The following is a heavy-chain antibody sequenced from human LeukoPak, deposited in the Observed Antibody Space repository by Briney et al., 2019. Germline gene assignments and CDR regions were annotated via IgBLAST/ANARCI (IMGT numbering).Heavy chain of an antibody. D-gene: IGHD3-22*01. V-gene: IGHV4-59*08. Sequence: SETLSLTCTVSGGSISSYYWSWIRQPPGKGLEWIGYIYYSGSTNYNPSLKSRVTISVDTSKNQFSLKLSSVTAADTAVYYCARHKVVISTFSYYYYMDVWGKGTTVTISS. J-gene: IGHJ6*03. CDR2: IYYSGST. CDR1: GGSISSYY. CDR3: ARHKVVISTFSYYYYMDV.